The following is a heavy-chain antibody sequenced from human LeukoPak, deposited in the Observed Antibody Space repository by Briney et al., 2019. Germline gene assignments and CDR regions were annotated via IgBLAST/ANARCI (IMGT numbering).Heavy chain of an antibody. CDR3: AKSKFPYDSDGWHGYFDF. CDR2: ISSSSSYI. D-gene: IGHD3-22*01. V-gene: IGHV3-21*01. CDR1: GFTFSSYS. Sequence: SGGSLRLSCAASGFTFSSYSMNWVRQAPGKGLEWVSSISSSSSYIYYADSVKGRFTISRDNAKNSLYLQMNSLRAEDTAVYYCAKSKFPYDSDGWHGYFDFWGQGTLVTVSS. J-gene: IGHJ4*02.